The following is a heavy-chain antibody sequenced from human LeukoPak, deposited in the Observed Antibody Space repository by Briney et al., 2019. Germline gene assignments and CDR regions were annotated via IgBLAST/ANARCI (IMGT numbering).Heavy chain of an antibody. CDR3: SKDILVGDYYHRTGYFGFGFAFDY. J-gene: IGHJ4*02. Sequence: PGGSLRLSCAASGFTFDDYAMHWVRQAPGKGLEWVSGISWNSGSIGYADSVKGRFTISRDNSKNSLYLQMNSLRTEDTALYYCSKDILVGDYYHRTGYFGFGFAFDYWGQGTLVTVSS. CDR2: ISWNSGSI. D-gene: IGHD3-22*01. CDR1: GFTFDDYA. V-gene: IGHV3-9*01.